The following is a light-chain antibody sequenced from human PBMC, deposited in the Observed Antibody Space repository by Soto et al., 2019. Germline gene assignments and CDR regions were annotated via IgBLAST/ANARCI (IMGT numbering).Light chain of an antibody. J-gene: IGLJ1*01. CDR2: EVN. Sequence: QSVLTQPPSESVSPGQSVAISCTGTSSDVGGYNYVSWYQQHPGKAPKLMIYEVNKRPSGVPDRFSGSKSGNTASLTVSGLQAEDEADYYCSSYAGSSNVFATGSKVTV. CDR3: SSYAGSSNV. CDR1: SSDVGGYNY. V-gene: IGLV2-8*01.